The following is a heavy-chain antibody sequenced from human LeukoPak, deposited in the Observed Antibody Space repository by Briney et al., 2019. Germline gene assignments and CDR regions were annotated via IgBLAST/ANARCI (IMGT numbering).Heavy chain of an antibody. D-gene: IGHD2-15*01. V-gene: IGHV3-7*01. CDR3: ARVRGIVVEVPTNNCFDP. CDR2: IKEDGSEK. J-gene: IGHJ5*02. Sequence: PGGSLRLSCVASGFTFSTYWMSWVRQAPGKGLEWVANIKEDGSEKYYVDSVKGRFTISRDNAKNPLYLQMTSLRAEDTAVYYCARVRGIVVEVPTNNCFDPWGQGTLVTVSS. CDR1: GFTFSTYW.